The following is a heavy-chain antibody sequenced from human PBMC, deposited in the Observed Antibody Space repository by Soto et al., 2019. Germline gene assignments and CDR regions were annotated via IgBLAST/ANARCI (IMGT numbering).Heavy chain of an antibody. CDR2: IRDSGGGT. V-gene: IGHV3-23*01. Sequence: GGSLRLSCAASGFTVSSHVMTWVRQSTGKGLEWVSTIRDSGGGTSYADSVKGRFTISRDNSKNTLYLQMNSLRAEDTAVYYCARFIVEIAAAGWGRPMDVWGQGTTVTVSS. D-gene: IGHD6-13*01. CDR3: ARFIVEIAAAGWGRPMDV. CDR1: GFTVSSHV. J-gene: IGHJ6*02.